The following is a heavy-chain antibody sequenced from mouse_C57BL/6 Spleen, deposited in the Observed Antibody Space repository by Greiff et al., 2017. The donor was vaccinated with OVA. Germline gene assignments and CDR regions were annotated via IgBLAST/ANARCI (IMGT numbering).Heavy chain of an antibody. J-gene: IGHJ1*03. CDR1: GYTFTSYW. CDR2: IHPNSGST. Sequence: QVQLQQSGAELVKPGASVKLSCKASGYTFTSYWMHWVKQRPGQGLEWIGMIHPNSGSTNYNEKFKSKATLTVDKSSSTAYMQLSSLTSEDSAVYYCARRPIYYSNYEYFDVWGTGTTVTVSS. V-gene: IGHV1-64*01. CDR3: ARRPIYYSNYEYFDV. D-gene: IGHD2-5*01.